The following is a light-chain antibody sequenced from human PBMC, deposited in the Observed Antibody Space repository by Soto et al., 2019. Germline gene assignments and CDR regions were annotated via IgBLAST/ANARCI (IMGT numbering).Light chain of an antibody. J-gene: IGLJ2*01. CDR3: SSCTGSSTHVT. V-gene: IGLV2-14*03. Sequence: QSALTQPASVSGSPGQSITISCTGTSNDIGGYKYDSWYQQHPGKAPKLMIYDVTARPSGVSNRFSGSKSGNTASLTISGLQPEDESDYYCSSCTGSSTHVTFGGGTQLTVL. CDR1: SNDIGGYKY. CDR2: DVT.